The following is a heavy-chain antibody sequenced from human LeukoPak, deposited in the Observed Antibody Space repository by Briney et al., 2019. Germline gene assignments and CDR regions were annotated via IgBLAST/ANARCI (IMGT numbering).Heavy chain of an antibody. V-gene: IGHV3-30*18. CDR3: AKAYGYCTTTSCSHEEFYY. CDR1: GFTFSNYG. D-gene: IGHD2-2*01. Sequence: TGGSLRLSCAASGFTFSNYGMHWVRQAPGKGLEWVAVISYDGSNKYYADSVKGRFAISRDNSKNTLYLQMNSLRAEDTAVYYCAKAYGYCTTTSCSHEEFYYWGQGTLVIVSS. J-gene: IGHJ4*02. CDR2: ISYDGSNK.